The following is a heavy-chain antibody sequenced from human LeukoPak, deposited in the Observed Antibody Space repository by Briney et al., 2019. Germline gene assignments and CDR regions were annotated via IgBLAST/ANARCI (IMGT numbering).Heavy chain of an antibody. CDR1: GYTFTSYY. CDR3: ARGVDIVVVPAAIHP. J-gene: IGHJ5*02. CDR2: INPSGGST. V-gene: IGHV1-46*03. Sequence: ASVKVSCKASGYTFTSYYMHWVRHAPGQGLEWMGIINPSGGSTSYAQKFQGRVTMTRGTSTSTVYMELSSLRSEDTAVYYCARGVDIVVVPAAIHPWGQGTLVTVSS. D-gene: IGHD2-2*03.